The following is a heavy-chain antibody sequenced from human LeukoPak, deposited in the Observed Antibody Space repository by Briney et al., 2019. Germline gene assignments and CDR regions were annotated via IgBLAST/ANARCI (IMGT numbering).Heavy chain of an antibody. J-gene: IGHJ6*02. CDR1: GFTFSDYY. Sequence: PGGSLRLSCAASGFTFSDYYMSWIRQAPGKGLEWVASINHNGNVNYYVDSAKGRFTISRDNAKNSLYLQMSNLRAEDTAEYFCARGGGLDVWGQGATVTVSS. V-gene: IGHV3-7*03. D-gene: IGHD3-16*01. CDR3: ARGGGLDV. CDR2: INHNGNVN.